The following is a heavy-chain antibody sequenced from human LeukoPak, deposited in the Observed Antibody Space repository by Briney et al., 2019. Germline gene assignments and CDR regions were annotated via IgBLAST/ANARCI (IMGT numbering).Heavy chain of an antibody. CDR3: ARAPVLWFGELFGGNWFDP. V-gene: IGHV1-8*01. CDR2: MNPNSGNT. J-gene: IGHJ5*02. CDR1: GYTFTSYD. Sequence: ASVKVSCKASGYTFTSYDINWVRQATGQGLEWMGWMNPNSGNTGYAQKFQGRVTMTRNTSISTAYMELSSLRSEDTAVYYCARAPVLWFGELFGGNWFDPWGQGTLVTVSS. D-gene: IGHD3-10*01.